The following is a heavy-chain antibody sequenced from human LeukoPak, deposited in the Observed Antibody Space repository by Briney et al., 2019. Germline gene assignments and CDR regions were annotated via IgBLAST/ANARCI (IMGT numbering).Heavy chain of an antibody. Sequence: SGGSLRLSCAASGFTFSSYAMSWVRQAPGKGLEWVSAISGSGGSTYYADSVKGRFTISRDNSKNTLYLQMNSLRAEDTAVYYCAKGRSYCSGGSCYPFDYWGQGTLVTVSS. CDR1: GFTFSSYA. J-gene: IGHJ4*02. V-gene: IGHV3-23*01. CDR2: ISGSGGST. CDR3: AKGRSYCSGGSCYPFDY. D-gene: IGHD2-15*01.